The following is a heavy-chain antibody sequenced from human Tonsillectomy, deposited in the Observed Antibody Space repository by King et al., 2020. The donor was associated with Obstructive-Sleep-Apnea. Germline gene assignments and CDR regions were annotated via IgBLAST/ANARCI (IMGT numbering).Heavy chain of an antibody. CDR1: GYSFTSYW. CDR3: ARTSIAVAELDY. CDR2: IDPCDSYT. V-gene: IGHV5-10-1*01. J-gene: IGHJ4*02. D-gene: IGHD6-19*01. Sequence: QLVQSGAEVKKPGESLRISCKGSGYSFTSYWITWVRQIPGKVLEWMGRIDPCDSYTNYSPSFRGHVTISADKSISTAYLQWSSLKASDTAMYYCARTSIAVAELDYWGQGTLVTVSS.